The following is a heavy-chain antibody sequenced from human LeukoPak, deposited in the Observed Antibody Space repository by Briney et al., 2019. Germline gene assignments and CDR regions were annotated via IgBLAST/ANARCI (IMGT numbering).Heavy chain of an antibody. CDR1: GFTFSSYW. V-gene: IGHV3-23*01. CDR2: ISGSGGST. J-gene: IGHJ4*02. CDR3: AKEKYDILTGYPLDY. Sequence: PGGSLRLSCAASGFTFSSYWMSWVRQAPGKGLEWVSAISGSGGSTYYADSVKGRFTISRDNSKNTPYLQMNSLRAEDTAVYYCAKEKYDILTGYPLDYWGQGTLVTVSS. D-gene: IGHD3-9*01.